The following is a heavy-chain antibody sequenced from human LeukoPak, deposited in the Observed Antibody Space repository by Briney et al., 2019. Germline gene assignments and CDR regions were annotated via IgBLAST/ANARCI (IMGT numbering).Heavy chain of an antibody. CDR3: AKEQEGTAIGGVFDY. CDR2: ISAASGST. CDR1: GYSFTSFG. V-gene: IGHV1-18*01. J-gene: IGHJ4*02. Sequence: ASVKVSCMASGYSFTSFGLSWVRQAPGQGPEWMGWISAASGSTNYAQKFQDRVTMTTDTSTTTVYMELRSLRSDDTAVYHCAKEQEGTAIGGVFDYWGQGTVVTVSS. D-gene: IGHD2-21*02.